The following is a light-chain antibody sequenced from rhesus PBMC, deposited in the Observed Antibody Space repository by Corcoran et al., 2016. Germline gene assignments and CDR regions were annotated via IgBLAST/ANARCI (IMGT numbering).Light chain of an antibody. CDR1: QSLLRSNGYNY. CDR3: MQTLQTPYS. CDR2: YGS. V-gene: IGKV2-60*01. J-gene: IGKJ2*01. Sequence: DIVMTQTPLSLPVTLGKPTSISCRSSQSLLRSNGYNYLNWYLQKPGQSPQLLIHYGSNRASGVPERLSGRGSGTGFTLKISRVEAEDVGVYYCMQTLQTPYSFGQGTKVEIK.